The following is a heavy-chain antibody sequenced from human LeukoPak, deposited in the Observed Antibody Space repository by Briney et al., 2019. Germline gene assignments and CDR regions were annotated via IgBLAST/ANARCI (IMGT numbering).Heavy chain of an antibody. D-gene: IGHD1/OR15-1a*01. V-gene: IGHV3-11*04. CDR1: RFTFSDYY. Sequence: PGGSLRLSCAASRFTFSDYYMTWIRQAPGKGLEWVSYISISSSTIYYADSVKGRFTISRDNAENSLYLQMNSLRAEDTAVYYCARCAGTPQYYYYYYYMDVWGKGTTVTVSS. CDR3: ARCAGTPQYYYYYYYMDV. J-gene: IGHJ6*03. CDR2: ISISSSTI.